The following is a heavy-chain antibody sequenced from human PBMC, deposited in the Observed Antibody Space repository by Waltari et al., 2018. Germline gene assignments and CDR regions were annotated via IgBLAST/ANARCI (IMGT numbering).Heavy chain of an antibody. CDR1: GFNVSSNY. J-gene: IGHJ6*02. Sequence: EVQLVESGGGLIQPGGSLRLACATTGFNVSSNYMSWVRQAPGTGLEWVSVIYSGVSTYYADSVKGLFTISRDNSKNTLYLQMNSLRAEDTAVYYCARGLLHGMDVWGQGTTVTVSS. CDR3: ARGLLHGMDV. CDR2: IYSGVST. V-gene: IGHV3-53*01.